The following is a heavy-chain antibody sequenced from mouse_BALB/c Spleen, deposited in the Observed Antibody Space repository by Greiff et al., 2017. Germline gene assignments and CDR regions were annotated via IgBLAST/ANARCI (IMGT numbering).Heavy chain of an antibody. CDR3: TREGYYFYAMDY. CDR1: GYSFTSYW. J-gene: IGHJ4*01. V-gene: IGHV1-5*01. Sequence: VQLKQSGTVLARPGASVKMSCKASGYSFTSYWMHWVKQRPGQGLEWIGAIYPGNSDTSYNQKFKGKAKLTAVTSASTAYMELSSLTNEDSAVYYCTREGYYFYAMDYWGQGTSVTVSS. CDR2: IYPGNSDT. D-gene: IGHD3-1*01.